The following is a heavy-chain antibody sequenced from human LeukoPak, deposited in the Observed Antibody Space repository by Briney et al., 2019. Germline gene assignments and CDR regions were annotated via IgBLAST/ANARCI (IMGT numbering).Heavy chain of an antibody. CDR2: ISYDGSNK. CDR3: AKAVGYCSGGSCYWGAFDI. V-gene: IGHV3-30*18. Sequence: SGGSLRLSCAASGFTFSSYGMHWVRQAPGKGLEWVAVISYDGSNKYYADSVKGRFTISRDYSKNTLYLQMNSLRAEDTAVYYCAKAVGYCSGGSCYWGAFDIWGQGTMVTVSS. CDR1: GFTFSSYG. J-gene: IGHJ3*02. D-gene: IGHD2-15*01.